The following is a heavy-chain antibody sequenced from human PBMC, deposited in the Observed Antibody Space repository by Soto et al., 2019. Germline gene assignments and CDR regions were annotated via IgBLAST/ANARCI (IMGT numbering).Heavy chain of an antibody. Sequence: GSLRLACAASVFTFSSYSMNWVRQAPGKGMEWVSYISSGSYTIHYADSVKGRFTSSRDNAQSSLFLRMNSLSDDDTAVYYCARDKADRSCTSTSCFSPLDYWGQGTLVTVSS. CDR1: VFTFSSYS. CDR2: ISSGSYTI. V-gene: IGHV3-48*02. CDR3: ARDKADRSCTSTSCFSPLDY. J-gene: IGHJ4*02. D-gene: IGHD2-2*01.